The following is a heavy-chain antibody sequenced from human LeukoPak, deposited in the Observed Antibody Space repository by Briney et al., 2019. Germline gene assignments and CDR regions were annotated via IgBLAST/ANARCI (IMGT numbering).Heavy chain of an antibody. CDR2: INPRGGST. J-gene: IGHJ6*02. D-gene: IGHD6-19*01. Sequence: PGGSLRLSCAASGFTFSSYGMHWVRQAPGKGLEWVSGINPRGGSTYYADSVKGRFTISRDNSKNTLYLQMNSLRAEDTAVYYCAKDIGQWLVPGMDVWGQGTTVTVSS. V-gene: IGHV3-23*01. CDR1: GFTFSSYG. CDR3: AKDIGQWLVPGMDV.